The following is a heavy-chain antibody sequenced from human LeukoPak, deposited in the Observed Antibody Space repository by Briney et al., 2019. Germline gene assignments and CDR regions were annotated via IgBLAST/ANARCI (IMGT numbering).Heavy chain of an antibody. Sequence: PGGSLRLICAASGFTFSTYWMNWYRQALGKGLEWVGNINQDASEINYVDSVRGRFTISRDNAKNSLHLQMNSLRAEDTAVYYCATDRDNSDWQKRFDSWGQGTLVTVSS. J-gene: IGHJ4*02. V-gene: IGHV3-7*01. CDR2: INQDASEI. D-gene: IGHD2-21*02. CDR1: GFTFSTYW. CDR3: ATDRDNSDWQKRFDS.